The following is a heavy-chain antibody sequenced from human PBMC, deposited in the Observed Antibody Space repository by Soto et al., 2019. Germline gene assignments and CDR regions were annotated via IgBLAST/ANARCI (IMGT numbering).Heavy chain of an antibody. D-gene: IGHD4-17*01. Sequence: SETLSLTCAVYGGSFSGYYWSWIRQPPGKGLEWIGEINHSGSTNYNPSLKSRVTISVDTSKNQFSLKLSSVTAADTAVYYCARGATVTTSNWFDPWGQGTLVTVSS. V-gene: IGHV4-34*01. J-gene: IGHJ5*02. CDR2: INHSGST. CDR1: GGSFSGYY. CDR3: ARGATVTTSNWFDP.